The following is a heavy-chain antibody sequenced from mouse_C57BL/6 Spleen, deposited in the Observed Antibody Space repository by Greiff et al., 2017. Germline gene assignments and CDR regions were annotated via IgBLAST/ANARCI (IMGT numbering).Heavy chain of an antibody. V-gene: IGHV1-82*01. CDR1: GYAFSSSW. CDR3: AIYYDYDGYYFDY. J-gene: IGHJ2*01. D-gene: IGHD2-4*01. Sequence: VKLQESGPELVKPGASVKISCKASGYAFSSSWMNWVKQRPGKGLEWIGRIYPGDGDTNYNGKFKGKATLTADKSSSTAYMQLSSLTSEDSAVYFCAIYYDYDGYYFDYWGQGTTLTVSS. CDR2: IYPGDGDT.